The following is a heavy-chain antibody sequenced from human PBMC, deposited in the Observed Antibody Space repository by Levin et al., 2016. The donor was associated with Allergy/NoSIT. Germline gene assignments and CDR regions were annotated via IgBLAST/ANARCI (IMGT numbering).Heavy chain of an antibody. J-gene: IGHJ3*02. CDR1: GFTLSNHW. Sequence: GGSLRLSCVASGFTLSNHWITWVRQAPGKGLEWVAHINLDGSEKNYVDSVKGRFTISRDNPRNSLYLQMNSLRAEDTAMYYCGRGHYGLDIWGQGTMVTVSS. CDR3: GRGHYGLDI. V-gene: IGHV3-7*01. CDR2: INLDGSEK.